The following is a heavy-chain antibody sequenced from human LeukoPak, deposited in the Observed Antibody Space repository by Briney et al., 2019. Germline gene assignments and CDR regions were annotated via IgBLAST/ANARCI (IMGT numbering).Heavy chain of an antibody. J-gene: IGHJ4*02. CDR2: IYYSGST. Sequence: SETLSLTCTVSGGSISSSSYYWGWIRQPPGKGLEWIGSIYYSGSTYYNPSLKSRVTISVDTSKNQFSLKLSSVTAADTAVYYCALYCGGDCYSLYFDYWGQGTLVTVSS. D-gene: IGHD2-21*02. CDR3: ALYCGGDCYSLYFDY. CDR1: GGSISSSSYY. V-gene: IGHV4-39*07.